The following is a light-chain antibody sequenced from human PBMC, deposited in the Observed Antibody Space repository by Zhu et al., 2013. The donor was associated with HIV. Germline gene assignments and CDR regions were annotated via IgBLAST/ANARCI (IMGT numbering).Light chain of an antibody. CDR1: QNIGDS. V-gene: IGKV1-5*01. CDR2: SAS. Sequence: IQMTQSPSTLSASVGDRVTITCRASQNIGDSVAWYQQKPGKAPYVLIYSASSFISGVPSRFSGSGSATEFTLTVSNLQADDFATYYCQQFHSYPWTFGQGTKVDI. CDR3: QQFHSYPWT. J-gene: IGKJ1*01.